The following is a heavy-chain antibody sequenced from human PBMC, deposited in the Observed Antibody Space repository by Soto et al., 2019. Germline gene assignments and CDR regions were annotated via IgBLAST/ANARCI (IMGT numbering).Heavy chain of an antibody. V-gene: IGHV4-61*01. CDR3: ARDSLALFDS. Sequence: SETLSLTCTVSDGSVSSGNYYWTWIRQPPGKGLEWIGYIYSSGTTLYNPSLKSRVSISVDRSMNQFSLKLSSVTAADAAVYYCARDSLALFDSWGQGTVVTVSS. CDR1: DGSVSSGNYY. J-gene: IGHJ4*02. CDR2: IYSSGTT. D-gene: IGHD5-12*01.